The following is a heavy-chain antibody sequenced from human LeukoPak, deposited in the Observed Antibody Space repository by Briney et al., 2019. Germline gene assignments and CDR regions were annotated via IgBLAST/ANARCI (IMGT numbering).Heavy chain of an antibody. V-gene: IGHV3-7*01. CDR2: INQDGSQW. Sequence: GGSLRLSCEVSGVTFSDFWMNWVRQAPGKGLEWVAHINQDGSQWSYVGSVRGRFTISRDDAKKSLYLQMDGLRAEDTAVYYCASRGEQSWFGAVRYWVQGILVTVSS. J-gene: IGHJ4*02. D-gene: IGHD3-10*01. CDR3: ASRGEQSWFGAVRY. CDR1: GVTFSDFW.